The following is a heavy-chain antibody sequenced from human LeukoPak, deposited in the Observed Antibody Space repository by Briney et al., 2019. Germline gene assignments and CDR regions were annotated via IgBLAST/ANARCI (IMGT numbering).Heavy chain of an antibody. D-gene: IGHD1-26*01. J-gene: IGHJ4*02. CDR2: ISSSSSTI. CDR1: GFTFSSYS. Sequence: GGSLRLSCAASGFTFSSYSMNWVRQAPGKGLEWVSYISSSSSTIYYADSVKGRFTISRDNAKNSLYLQMNSLRAEDTAVHYCARDLIVGATKGNYWGQGTLVTVSS. V-gene: IGHV3-48*01. CDR3: ARDLIVGATKGNY.